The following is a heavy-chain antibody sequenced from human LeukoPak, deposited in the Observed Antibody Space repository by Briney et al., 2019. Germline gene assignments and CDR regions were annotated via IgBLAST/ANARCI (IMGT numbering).Heavy chain of an antibody. CDR2: ISCSGSP. J-gene: IGHJ1*01. CDR3: ARGPHCSSTSCYSKYFHH. D-gene: IGHD2-2*01. CDR1: GASLSSGGYY. V-gene: IGHV4-31*03. Sequence: SQTLSLTCTVSGASLSSGGYYWSWIRQHPGKGLEWIGYISCSGSPYYNPSLKSRVTISVDTSRNQFSLKLSSVTAADTAVYYCARGPHCSSTSCYSKYFHHWGQGTLVTVSS.